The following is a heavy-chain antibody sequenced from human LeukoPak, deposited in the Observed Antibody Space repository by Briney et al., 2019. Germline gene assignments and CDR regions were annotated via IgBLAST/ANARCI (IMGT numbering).Heavy chain of an antibody. V-gene: IGHV4-39*01. CDR3: ARSPVAYFDY. CDR2: IYYSGST. Sequence: KPSETLSLTCTVSGGSISSSSYYWGWIRQPPGKGLEWIGNIYYSGSTYYNPSLKSRVTISVDTSKNQFSLKLSSVTAADTAVYYCARSPVAYFDYWGQGTLVTVSS. CDR1: GGSISSSSYY. J-gene: IGHJ4*02.